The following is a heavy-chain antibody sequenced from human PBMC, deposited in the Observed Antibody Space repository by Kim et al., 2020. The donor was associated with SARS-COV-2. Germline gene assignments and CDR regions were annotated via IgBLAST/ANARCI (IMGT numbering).Heavy chain of an antibody. Sequence: GGSLRLSCAASGFTFSNAWMSWVRQAPGKGLEWVGRIKSKTDGGTTDYAAPVKGRFTISRDDSKNTLYLQMNSLKTEDTAVYYCTTESWPGDWNRDPDAFDIWGQGTMVTVSS. J-gene: IGHJ3*02. CDR1: GFTFSNAW. D-gene: IGHD1-1*01. CDR2: IKSKTDGGTT. CDR3: TTESWPGDWNRDPDAFDI. V-gene: IGHV3-15*01.